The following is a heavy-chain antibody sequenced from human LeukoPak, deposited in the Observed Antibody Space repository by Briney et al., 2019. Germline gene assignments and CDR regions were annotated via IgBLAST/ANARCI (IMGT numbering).Heavy chain of an antibody. CDR1: GFTFSSYA. D-gene: IGHD3-10*01. J-gene: IGHJ4*02. V-gene: IGHV3-23*01. CDR2: ISGSGGST. CDR3: AKDRTLDYYGSGSYPAPLDY. Sequence: GGSLRLSCAASGFTFSSYAMSWVRQAPGKGLEWVSAISGSGGSTYYADSVKGRFTISRDNSKNTLYLQMNSLRAEDTAVYYCAKDRTLDYYGSGSYPAPLDYWGQGTLVTVSP.